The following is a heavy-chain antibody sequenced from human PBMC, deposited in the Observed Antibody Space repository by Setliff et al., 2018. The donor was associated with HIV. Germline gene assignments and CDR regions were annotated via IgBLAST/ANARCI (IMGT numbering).Heavy chain of an antibody. CDR2: IYYSGGT. J-gene: IGHJ5*02. Sequence: SETLSLTCAVYGGSFSGYYWSWIRQPPGKGLEWIGYIYYSGGTSYSGTTYYNPSVASRITISGDTSKNQFSLKLTSVTAADTAIYYCARENGWLFGWFDPWGQGTPGTVS. V-gene: IGHV4-34*09. CDR3: ARENGWLFGWFDP. CDR1: GGSFSGYY. D-gene: IGHD3-22*01.